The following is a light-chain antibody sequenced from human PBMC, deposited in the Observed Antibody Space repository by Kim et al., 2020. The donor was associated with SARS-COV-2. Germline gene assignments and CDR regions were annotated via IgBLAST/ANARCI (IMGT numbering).Light chain of an antibody. J-gene: IGLJ3*02. CDR3: MIWNSSAWV. CDR2: YKSDSAK. Sequence: QPVLTQPSSLSASPGASASLTCTLRSGINVGTYRIYWYQQKPGSPPQYLLRYKSDSAKQQGSGVPSRFSGSKDASANAGILLISGLQSEDEADYYCMIWNSSAWVFGGGTQLTVL. V-gene: IGLV5-45*02. CDR1: SGINVGTYR.